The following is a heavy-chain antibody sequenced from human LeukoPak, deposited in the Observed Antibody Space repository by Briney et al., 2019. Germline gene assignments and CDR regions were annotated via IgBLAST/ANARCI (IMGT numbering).Heavy chain of an antibody. V-gene: IGHV1-46*01. CDR1: GYTFTSYY. CDR3: ERDRSGVVINPYYYYYSGMDV. D-gene: IGHD3-22*01. Sequence: ASVKVSCKASGYTFTSYYMHWVRQAPGQGLEWMGIINPSGGSTSYAQKFQGRVTMTRDTSTSTVYMELSSLRSEDTAVYYCERDRSGVVINPYYYYYSGMDVWGQGTTVTVSS. CDR2: INPSGGST. J-gene: IGHJ6*02.